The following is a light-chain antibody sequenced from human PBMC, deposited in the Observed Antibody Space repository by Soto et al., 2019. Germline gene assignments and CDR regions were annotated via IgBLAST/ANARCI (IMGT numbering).Light chain of an antibody. Sequence: DFVMTQTPLSSPVTLGQPASISCRSRQSLVHSDGNTYLSWLHQRPGQTPRLLIYMISIRFSGVPDRFSGSGAGTDFTLKISRVEAEDVGVYYCMQATQPYTFGQGTKLDIK. CDR3: MQATQPYT. CDR2: MIS. V-gene: IGKV2-24*01. CDR1: QSLVHSDGNTY. J-gene: IGKJ2*01.